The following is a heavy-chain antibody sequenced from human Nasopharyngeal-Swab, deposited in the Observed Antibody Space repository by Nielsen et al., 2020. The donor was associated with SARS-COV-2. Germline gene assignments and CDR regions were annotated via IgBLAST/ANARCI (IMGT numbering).Heavy chain of an antibody. CDR3: ARDSGYCSGGSCYPGDY. D-gene: IGHD2-15*01. CDR2: INPNSGGT. J-gene: IGHJ4*02. CDR1: GYTFTGYY. V-gene: IGHV1-2*06. Sequence: ASVKVSCKASGYTFTGYYMHWVRQAPGQGLEWMGRINPNSGGTNYAQKFQGRVTMTRDTSISTAYMELSRLRSDDTTVHYCARDSGYCSGGSCYPGDYWGQGTLVTVSS.